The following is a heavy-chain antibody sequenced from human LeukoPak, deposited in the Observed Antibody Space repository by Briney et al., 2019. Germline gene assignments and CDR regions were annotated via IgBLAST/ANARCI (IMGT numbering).Heavy chain of an antibody. J-gene: IGHJ5*02. D-gene: IGHD3-22*01. CDR3: ARGGYYDSSGYPWWFDP. V-gene: IGHV1-18*01. Sequence: GASVKVSCKASGGTFSSYAISWVRQAPGQGLEWMGWISAYNGNTNYAQKLQGRVTMTTDTSTSTAYMELRSLRSDDTTVYHCARGGYYDSSGYPWWFDPWGQGTLVTVSS. CDR2: ISAYNGNT. CDR1: GGTFSSYA.